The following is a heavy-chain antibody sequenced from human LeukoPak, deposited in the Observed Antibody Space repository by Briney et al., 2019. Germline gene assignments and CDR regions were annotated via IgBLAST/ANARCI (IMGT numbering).Heavy chain of an antibody. CDR1: GGSFSGYY. V-gene: IGHV4-34*01. CDR2: INHSGST. J-gene: IGHJ6*03. CDR3: ARDSAAAYMDV. Sequence: SETLSLTCAVYGGSFSGYYWSWIRQPPGKGLEWIGEINHSGSTNYNPSLKSRVTISVDTSKNQFSLKLSSVTAADTAVYYCARDSAAAYMDVWGKGTTVTVSS. D-gene: IGHD6-13*01.